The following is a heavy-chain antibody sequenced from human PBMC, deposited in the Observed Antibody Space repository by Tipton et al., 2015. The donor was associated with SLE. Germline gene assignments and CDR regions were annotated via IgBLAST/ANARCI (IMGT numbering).Heavy chain of an antibody. CDR1: GVPITNSY. CDR2: IYYSSYT. J-gene: IGHJ4*02. CDR3: ARGGGRLGN. Sequence: GLVKPSETLSLTCSVSGVPITNSYWSWIRQPPGKGLEWIGYIYYSSYTNYNPSLKSRVTTSFDRSKNQFSLNLNSVTAADTATYYCARGGGRLGNWGQGTLVTVSS. V-gene: IGHV4-59*01. D-gene: IGHD3-16*01.